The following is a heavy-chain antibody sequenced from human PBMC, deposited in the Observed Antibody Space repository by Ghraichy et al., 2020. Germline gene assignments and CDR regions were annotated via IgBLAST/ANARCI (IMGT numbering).Heavy chain of an antibody. CDR3: ARGDTIFGVVNPAAPLYYYYGMDV. J-gene: IGHJ6*02. V-gene: IGHV4-30-4*01. Sequence: SETLSLTCTVSGGSISSGDYYWSWIRQPPGKGLEWIGYIYYSGSTYYNPSLKSRVTISVDTSKNQFSLKLSSVTAADTAVYYCARGDTIFGVVNPAAPLYYYYGMDVCGQGTTVTVSS. D-gene: IGHD3-3*01. CDR2: IYYSGST. CDR1: GGSISSGDYY.